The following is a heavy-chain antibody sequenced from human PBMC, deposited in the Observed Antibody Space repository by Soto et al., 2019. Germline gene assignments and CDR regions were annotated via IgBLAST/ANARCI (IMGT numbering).Heavy chain of an antibody. D-gene: IGHD1-26*01. V-gene: IGHV4-59*01. CDR3: ARGYSGDYGMDV. CDR1: GGSISSYY. Sequence: QVQLQESGPGLVKPSETLSLTCTVSGGSISSYYWSWIRQPPGKGLEWIGYIYYSGSTNYNPSLKRRVTISVDTSKNQFSLKLSSVTAADTAVYYCARGYSGDYGMDVWGQGTTVTVSS. J-gene: IGHJ6*02. CDR2: IYYSGST.